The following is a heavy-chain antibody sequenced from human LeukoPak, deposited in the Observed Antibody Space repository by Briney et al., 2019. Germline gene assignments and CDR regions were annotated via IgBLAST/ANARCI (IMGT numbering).Heavy chain of an antibody. V-gene: IGHV1-18*01. D-gene: IGHD5-18*01. Sequence: ASVTVSCTASGYTFTTYGISWLRQAPGQGLEWMAWISTYNGDTNYAQKLQGRLTLTTDTSTSTVYMELRSLRSDDTAVYYCARRGSVDTPMSNWEWWYWGQGTLVTVFS. J-gene: IGHJ4*02. CDR2: ISTYNGDT. CDR3: ARRGSVDTPMSNWEWWY. CDR1: GYTFTTYG.